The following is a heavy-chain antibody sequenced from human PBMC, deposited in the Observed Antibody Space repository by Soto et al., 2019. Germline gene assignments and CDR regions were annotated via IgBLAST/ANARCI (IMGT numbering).Heavy chain of an antibody. Sequence: PGGSLRLSCAACGFTFSTYAMNWVRQAPGKRLQWVSYISSSGTTIYYADSVKGRFTISRDNAKNSLYLQMSSLRDEDTALYYRLCPGHMDVWGQGTTVTVSS. CDR1: GFTFSTYA. CDR2: ISSSGTTI. J-gene: IGHJ6*02. CDR3: LCPGHMDV. V-gene: IGHV3-48*02.